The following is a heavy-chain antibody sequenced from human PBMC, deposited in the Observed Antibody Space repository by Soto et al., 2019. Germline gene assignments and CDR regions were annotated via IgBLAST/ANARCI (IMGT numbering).Heavy chain of an antibody. CDR1: GFTFSSYG. J-gene: IGHJ6*02. CDR3: AKDQEVWLAVAVHRLGMDV. Sequence: QVQLVESGGGVVQPGRSLRLSCAASGFTFSSYGMHWVRQAPGKGLERVAVISYDGSNKYYADSVKGRFTISRDNSKNTLYLQMNSLRAEDTAVYYCAKDQEVWLAVAVHRLGMDVWGQGTTVTVSS. V-gene: IGHV3-30*18. D-gene: IGHD6-19*01. CDR2: ISYDGSNK.